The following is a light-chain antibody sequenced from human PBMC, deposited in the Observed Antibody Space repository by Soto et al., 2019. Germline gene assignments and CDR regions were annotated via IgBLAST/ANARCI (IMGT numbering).Light chain of an antibody. CDR3: SSDIPSNVDWV. CDR2: QVT. V-gene: IGLV2-14*01. CDR1: SSDIGGYNL. J-gene: IGLJ3*02. Sequence: QSVPTKPASVSGSPRQSITISCTGSSSDIGGYNLVSWYQQHPGEAPKLIIYQVTNRPSGVSNRFAGPKSGNTASLTVSGLQAEDEADYYCSSDIPSNVDWVFGGGTK.